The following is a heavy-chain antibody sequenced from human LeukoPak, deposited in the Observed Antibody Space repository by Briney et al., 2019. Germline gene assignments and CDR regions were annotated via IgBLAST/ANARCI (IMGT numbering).Heavy chain of an antibody. V-gene: IGHV3-9*03. D-gene: IGHD3-22*01. CDR1: GFTFGDAA. CDR2: ISRNSGSI. Sequence: GGYLRICKEAGGFTFGDAAMQWVQQATGGGQKWVCGISRNSGSIGYADAVKGRFTISRDNAKNSLYLQMNSLRAEDMALYYCAKDSLRYYDSSGSTYYFDYWGQGTLVTVSS. CDR3: AKDSLRYYDSSGSTYYFDY. J-gene: IGHJ4*02.